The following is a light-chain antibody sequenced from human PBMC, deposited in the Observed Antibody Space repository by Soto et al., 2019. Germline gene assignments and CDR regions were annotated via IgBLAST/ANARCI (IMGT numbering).Light chain of an antibody. CDR1: QSISSW. CDR3: QQYNSYPXT. CDR2: KAS. V-gene: IGKV1-5*03. Sequence: DIQMTQSPSTLSASVGDRVTITCRASQSISSWLAWYQQKPGKAPKLLIYKASSLESGVPSRFSGSGSGTEFTLTISSLQPDDFATYYCQQYNSYPXTXGGGTKVDIK. J-gene: IGKJ4*01.